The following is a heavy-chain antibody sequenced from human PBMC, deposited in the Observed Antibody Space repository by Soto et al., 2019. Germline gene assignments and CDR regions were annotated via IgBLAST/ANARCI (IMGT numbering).Heavy chain of an antibody. CDR2: ISGYNGNT. V-gene: IGHV1-18*01. Sequence: QVQVVQSGDEVKKPGASVKVSCKASGYTFTNYGFSWVRQAPGQGLERMGWISGYNGNTKYAEKFQGRVTMTTDTSTSTADMEQRSLRSDDTAVYYCAREGQAPYYYYGMDVWGQGTAGTVSS. CDR1: GYTFTNYG. CDR3: AREGQAPYYYYGMDV. J-gene: IGHJ6*02.